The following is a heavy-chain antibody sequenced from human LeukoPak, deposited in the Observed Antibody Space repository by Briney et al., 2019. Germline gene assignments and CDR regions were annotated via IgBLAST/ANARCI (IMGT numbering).Heavy chain of an antibody. V-gene: IGHV6-1*01. J-gene: IGHJ4*02. CDR3: ARAPGGGYSSSWDFDY. CDR1: GYSVSSNSAA. CDR2: TYYRSKWYN. Sequence: SQTLSLTCAIPGYSVSSNSAAWNWIRQSPSRGLEWLGRTYYRSKWYNDYAVSVKSRITINPDTSKNQFSLQLNSVTPDDTAVYYCARAPGGGYSSSWDFDYWGQGTLVTVSS. D-gene: IGHD6-13*01.